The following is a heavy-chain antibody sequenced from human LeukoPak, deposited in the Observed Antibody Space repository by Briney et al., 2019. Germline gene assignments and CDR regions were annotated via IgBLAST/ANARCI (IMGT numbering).Heavy chain of an antibody. Sequence: SETLSLTCTVSRGSINIYYWSWIRQPPGKGLEWIGYIYYSGSTNYNPSLKSRVTISVDTSKNQFSLKLSSVTAADTAVYYCARDSNYGGRWFDPWGQGTLVTVSS. CDR2: IYYSGST. J-gene: IGHJ5*02. V-gene: IGHV4-59*01. CDR3: ARDSNYGGRWFDP. CDR1: RGSINIYY. D-gene: IGHD4-11*01.